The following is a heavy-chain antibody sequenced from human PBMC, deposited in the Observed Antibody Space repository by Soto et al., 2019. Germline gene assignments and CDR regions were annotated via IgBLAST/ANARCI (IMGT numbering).Heavy chain of an antibody. CDR1: GFTFKNAW. D-gene: IGHD3-10*02. Sequence: QLVESGGGLVKPGGSLRLSCAASGFTFKNAWMSWVRQAPGKGLEWVGRIKTKADAGTTDYAAPVKGRFTISRDDSKDTLYLQMYSLKNEDPALYFCTTDGATIFFDPRGQGTLGTVSS. CDR2: IKTKADAGTT. V-gene: IGHV3-15*01. CDR3: TTDGATIFFDP. J-gene: IGHJ5*02.